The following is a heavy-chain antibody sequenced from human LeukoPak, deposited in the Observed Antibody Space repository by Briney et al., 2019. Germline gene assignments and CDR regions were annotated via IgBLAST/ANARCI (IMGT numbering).Heavy chain of an antibody. Sequence: ASVKVSCKASGGTFSSYAISWVRQAPGQRLEWMGWINAGNGNTKYSQKFQGRVTITRDTSASTAYMELSSLRSEDTAVYYCARGEGATDYWGQGTLVTVSS. CDR2: INAGNGNT. D-gene: IGHD1-26*01. V-gene: IGHV1-3*01. CDR1: GGTFSSYA. CDR3: ARGEGATDY. J-gene: IGHJ4*02.